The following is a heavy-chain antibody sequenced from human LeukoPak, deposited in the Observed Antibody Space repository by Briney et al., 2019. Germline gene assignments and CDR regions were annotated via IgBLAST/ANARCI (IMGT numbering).Heavy chain of an antibody. Sequence: ASVKVSCKASGYTFTSYGISWVRQAPGQGLEWMGWISAYNGNTNYAQKLQGRVTMTTDTSTSTAYMELRSLRSDDTAVYYCSLLGYCSSTSCFDFDNWGQGTLVTVSS. CDR3: SLLGYCSSTSCFDFDN. J-gene: IGHJ4*02. V-gene: IGHV1-18*04. D-gene: IGHD2-2*01. CDR2: ISAYNGNT. CDR1: GYTFTSYG.